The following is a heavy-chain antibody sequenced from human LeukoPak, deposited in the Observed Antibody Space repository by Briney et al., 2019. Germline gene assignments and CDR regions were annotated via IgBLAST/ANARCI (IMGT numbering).Heavy chain of an antibody. CDR3: ARGGVYSSRGIDY. Sequence: GGSLRLSCATSGFTFDSYSMNWVRQAPGKGLEWVSSITSSSNYIYYADSVKGRFTISRDNAKNSLYLQMNSLRAEDTAVYYCARGGVYSSRGIDYWGQGTLVTVSS. CDR1: GFTFDSYS. J-gene: IGHJ4*02. D-gene: IGHD6-13*01. V-gene: IGHV3-21*01. CDR2: ITSSSNYI.